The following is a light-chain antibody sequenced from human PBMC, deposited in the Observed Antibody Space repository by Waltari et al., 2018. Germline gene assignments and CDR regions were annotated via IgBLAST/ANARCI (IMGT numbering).Light chain of an antibody. Sequence: SPLPQPASVSGSPGQSTTLSFSETGIDVGAHDFVPWYQQPPGKAPHLIIYEVSNRPAGISNRFSASKSGNTASLTISGLQAEDEADYYCSSYTTSSAPGVFGTGTRVTVL. CDR2: EVS. CDR3: SSYTTSSAPGV. V-gene: IGLV2-14*01. CDR1: GIDVGAHDF. J-gene: IGLJ1*01.